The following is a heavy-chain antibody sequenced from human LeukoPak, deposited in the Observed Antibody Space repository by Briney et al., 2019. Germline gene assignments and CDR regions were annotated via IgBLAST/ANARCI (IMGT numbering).Heavy chain of an antibody. V-gene: IGHV1-8*02. J-gene: IGHJ6*03. CDR3: ARGSASYWCYYYYMDV. D-gene: IGHD3-10*01. Sequence: ASVKVSCKASGGTFSSYAISWVRQAPGQGLEWMGWMNPNSGNTGYAQKFQGRVTMTRNTSISTAYMELSSLRSEDTAVYYCARGSASYWCYYYYMDVWGKGTTVTISS. CDR2: MNPNSGNT. CDR1: GGTFSSYA.